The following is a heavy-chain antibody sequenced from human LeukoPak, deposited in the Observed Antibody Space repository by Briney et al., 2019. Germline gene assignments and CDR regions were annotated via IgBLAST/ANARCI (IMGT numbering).Heavy chain of an antibody. V-gene: IGHV3-48*04. CDR1: GFTFSSYS. J-gene: IGHJ4*02. Sequence: GGSLRLSCAASGFTFSSYSMNWVRQAPGKGLEWISYISGSSSPIYYADSVKGRFTISRDNAKNSLYLQMNSLRAEDTAVYYCAKDTPLCYFDYWGQGTLVTVSS. CDR3: AKDTPLCYFDY. CDR2: ISGSSSPI. D-gene: IGHD3-16*01.